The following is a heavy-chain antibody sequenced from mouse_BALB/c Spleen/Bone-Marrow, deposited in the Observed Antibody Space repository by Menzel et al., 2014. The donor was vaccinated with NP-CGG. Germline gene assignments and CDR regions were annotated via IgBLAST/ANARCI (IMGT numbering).Heavy chain of an antibody. V-gene: IGHV5-6*01. Sequence: EVHLVESGGDSVKPGGSLKLSCAASGFTFSNYGMSWVRQTPDKRLEWVATISSVGSYTYYPDSVKGRFTISRDNAKNTLFLQMSSLKSEDTAMYYCARRGTGTGSYYFDYWGQGTTLTVSS. J-gene: IGHJ2*01. CDR1: GFTFSNYG. CDR2: ISSVGSYT. CDR3: ARRGTGTGSYYFDY. D-gene: IGHD4-1*01.